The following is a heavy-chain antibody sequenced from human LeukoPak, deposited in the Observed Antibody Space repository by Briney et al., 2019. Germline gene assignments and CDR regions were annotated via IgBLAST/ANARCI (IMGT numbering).Heavy chain of an antibody. J-gene: IGHJ4*02. V-gene: IGHV4-59*01. D-gene: IGHD3-22*01. CDR2: IYYSGST. CDR1: GGSFSGYY. Sequence: PSETLSLTCAVSGGSFSGYYWSWIRQPPGKGLEWIGYIYYSGSTNYNPSLKSRVTISVDTSKNQFSLKLSSVTAADTAVYYCARVGYYDSSGYYGPPYYFDYWGQGTLVTVSS. CDR3: ARVGYYDSSGYYGPPYYFDY.